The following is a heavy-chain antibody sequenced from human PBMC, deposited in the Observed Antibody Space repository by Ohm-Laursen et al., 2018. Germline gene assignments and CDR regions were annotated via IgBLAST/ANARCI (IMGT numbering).Heavy chain of an antibody. Sequence: GSLRLSCAASGFAFSKYGMGWVRQGPGKGLEWVSGISGSGGSTSYADSVKGRFTISRDNSKNTLYLQMNSLRAEDTAVYYCAKDQMRVVPVAMDYWGQGTLVTVSS. V-gene: IGHV3-23*01. D-gene: IGHD2-2*01. CDR1: GFAFSKYG. CDR3: AKDQMRVVPVAMDY. J-gene: IGHJ4*02. CDR2: ISGSGGST.